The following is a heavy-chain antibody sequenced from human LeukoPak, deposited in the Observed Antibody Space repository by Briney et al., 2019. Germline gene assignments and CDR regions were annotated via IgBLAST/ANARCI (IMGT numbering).Heavy chain of an antibody. V-gene: IGHV4-59*08. J-gene: IGHJ4*02. CDR3: ARQGMNTATFDY. Sequence: PSETLSLTCTVSGGSISSSYWSWIRQAPGKGLEWIGYVYYSGSTNYNPSLKSRVTISVDTSKNQFSLKLSSVTAADSAVYYYARQGMNTATFDYWGQGTLVTVSS. D-gene: IGHD4-17*01. CDR1: GGSISSSY. CDR2: VYYSGST.